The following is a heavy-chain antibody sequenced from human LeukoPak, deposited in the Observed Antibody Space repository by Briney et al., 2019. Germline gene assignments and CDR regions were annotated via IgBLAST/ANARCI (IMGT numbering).Heavy chain of an antibody. V-gene: IGHV3-33*06. J-gene: IGHJ4*02. CDR3: AKDRSSGYYPPGDY. CDR1: GLTYSTYD. CDR2: IWYDGSNK. Sequence: GGSLRLSCAASGLTYSTYDMHWVRQAPGKGLDWVARIWYDGSNKHYADSVKGRFTISRDNSKNTLYLQMNSLRAEDTAVYYCAKDRSSGYYPPGDYWGQGTLVTVSS. D-gene: IGHD3-22*01.